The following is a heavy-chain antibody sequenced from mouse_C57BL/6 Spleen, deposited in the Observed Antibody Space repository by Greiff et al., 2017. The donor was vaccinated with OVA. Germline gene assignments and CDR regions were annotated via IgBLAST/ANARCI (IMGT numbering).Heavy chain of an antibody. J-gene: IGHJ2*01. V-gene: IGHV1-74*01. Sequence: VQLQQPGAELVKPGASVKVSCKASGYTFTSYWMHWVKQRPGQGLEWIGRIHPSDSDTNYNQKFKGKATLTVDKSSSTAYMQLRSLTSEDSAVYYCARNWDGDYFDYWGQGTTLTVSS. CDR2: IHPSDSDT. D-gene: IGHD4-1*01. CDR3: ARNWDGDYFDY. CDR1: GYTFTSYW.